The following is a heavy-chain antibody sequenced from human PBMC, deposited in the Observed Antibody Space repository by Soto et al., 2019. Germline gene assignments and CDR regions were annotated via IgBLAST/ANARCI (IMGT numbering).Heavy chain of an antibody. D-gene: IGHD5-12*01. V-gene: IGHV3-23*01. CDR2: ISFSSGST. CDR1: GFTFSNYA. Sequence: EVQLLESGGGLVQPWGSLRLSCAASGFTFSNYALNWVRQAPGKGLEWVSTISFSSGSTYYSDSVKGRFTISRDNSKNFLYLQMNSLRGDDTAVYYCAKVGSERYSGQHSEYWGQGTLVTISS. CDR3: AKVGSERYSGQHSEY. J-gene: IGHJ4*02.